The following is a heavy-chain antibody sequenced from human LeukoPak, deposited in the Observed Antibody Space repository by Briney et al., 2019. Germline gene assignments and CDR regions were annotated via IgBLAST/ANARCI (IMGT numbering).Heavy chain of an antibody. D-gene: IGHD1-26*01. CDR1: GGSIIDDHYY. CDR3: ARQRGQAVDPVGY. V-gene: IGHV4-39*07. CDR2: IYYSGRS. Sequence: PSETLSLTCTVSGGSIIDDHYYWGWIPKPPGKGLEWIGTIYYSGRSYYNPSLTSRVTMSADTSKNQFSLRLNSVTAADTAVYYCARQRGQAVDPVGYWGQGTLVTVSS. J-gene: IGHJ4*02.